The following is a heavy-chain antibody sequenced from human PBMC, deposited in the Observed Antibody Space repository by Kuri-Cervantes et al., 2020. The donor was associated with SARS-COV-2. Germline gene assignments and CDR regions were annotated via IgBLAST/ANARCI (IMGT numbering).Heavy chain of an antibody. J-gene: IGHJ6*03. CDR2: IIPIFRTA. CDR1: GGTFSSYA. V-gene: IGHV1-69*13. Sequence: SVKVSCKASGGTFSSYAISWVRQAPGQGLEWMGGIIPIFRTANYEQKFQCRVTITADESTSTAYMELSSLRSEDPAVYYCERAGFKTNYYYYYLDVWGKGTTVTVSS. D-gene: IGHD3-3*01. CDR3: ERAGFKTNYYYYYLDV.